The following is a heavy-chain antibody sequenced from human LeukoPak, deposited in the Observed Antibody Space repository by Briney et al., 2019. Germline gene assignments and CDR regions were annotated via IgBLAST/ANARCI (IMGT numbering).Heavy chain of an antibody. CDR1: GYSISSGYY. J-gene: IGHJ3*02. Sequence: SETLSLTCAVSGYSISSGYYWGWIRQPPGKGLEWIGSIYHSGSTYYNPSLKSRVTISVDTSKNQFSLKLSSVTAADTAVYYCARSYYDSSGYRFAAFDIWGQGTMVTVSS. D-gene: IGHD3-22*01. CDR3: ARSYYDSSGYRFAAFDI. CDR2: IYHSGST. V-gene: IGHV4-38-2*01.